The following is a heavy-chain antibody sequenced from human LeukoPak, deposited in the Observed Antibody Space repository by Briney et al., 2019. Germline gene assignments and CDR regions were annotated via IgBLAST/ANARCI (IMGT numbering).Heavy chain of an antibody. V-gene: IGHV3-64*01. CDR3: ARRATVRELGSYYYYYMDV. CDR1: GFTFSSYA. CDR2: ISGNGGST. D-gene: IGHD1-26*01. J-gene: IGHJ6*03. Sequence: PGGSLRLSCAASGFTFSSYAMHWVRQAPGKGLEYVSAISGNGGSTYYANSVKGRFTISRDNSKNTLYLQMGSLRAEDMAVYYCARRATVRELGSYYYYYMDVWGKGTTVTVSS.